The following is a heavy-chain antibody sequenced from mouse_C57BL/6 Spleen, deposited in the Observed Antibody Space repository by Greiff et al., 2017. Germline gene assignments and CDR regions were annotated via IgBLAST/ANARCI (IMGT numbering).Heavy chain of an antibody. CDR1: GFTFSSYA. CDR3: AREHRSTSYYFDY. Sequence: EVMLVESGGGLVKPGGSLKLSCAASGFTFSSYAMSWVRQTPEKRLEWVATISDGGSYTYYPDNVKGRVTISRDNAKNNLYLQRSHLKSEDTAMYYCAREHRSTSYYFDYWGQGTTLTVSS. V-gene: IGHV5-4*01. J-gene: IGHJ2*01. CDR2: ISDGGSYT. D-gene: IGHD5-1*01.